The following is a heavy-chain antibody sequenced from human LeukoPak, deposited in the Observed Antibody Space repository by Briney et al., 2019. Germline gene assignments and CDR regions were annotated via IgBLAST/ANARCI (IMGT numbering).Heavy chain of an antibody. D-gene: IGHD3-22*01. CDR3: AKDLSVNYYDSSGYKEPIDY. Sequence: GGSLRLSCAASGFTFSSYAMSWVRQAPGKGLEWVSAISGSGGSTYYADSVKGRFTISRDNSKDTLYLQMNSLRAEDTAVYYCAKDLSVNYYDSSGYKEPIDYWGQGTLVTVSS. J-gene: IGHJ4*02. CDR1: GFTFSSYA. CDR2: ISGSGGST. V-gene: IGHV3-23*01.